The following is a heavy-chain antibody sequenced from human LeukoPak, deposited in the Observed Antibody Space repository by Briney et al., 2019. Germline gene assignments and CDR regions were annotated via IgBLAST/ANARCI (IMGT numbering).Heavy chain of an antibody. J-gene: IGHJ4*02. CDR3: ARDRVGDYGDGDY. V-gene: IGHV3-33*01. CDR1: GFTFSSYG. Sequence: GGSLRLSCAASGFTFSSYGMHWVRQAPGKGLEWVAVIWYDGSNKYYAVSVKGRFTISRDNSKNTLYLQMNSLRAEDTAVYYCARDRVGDYGDGDYWGQGTLVTVSS. CDR2: IWYDGSNK. D-gene: IGHD4-17*01.